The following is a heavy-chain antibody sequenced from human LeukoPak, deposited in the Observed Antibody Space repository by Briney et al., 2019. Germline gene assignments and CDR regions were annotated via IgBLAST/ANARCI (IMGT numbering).Heavy chain of an antibody. CDR3: ARDRQFRGYCSSTSCTGGYYYYGMDV. V-gene: IGHV3-66*01. J-gene: IGHJ6*02. CDR2: IYSGGST. Sequence: GGSLRLSCAASGFTVSSNYMSWVRQAPGKGLEWVSVIYSGGSTYYADSVKGRFTISRDNSKNRLYLQMNSLRAEDTAVYYCARDRQFRGYCSSTSCTGGYYYYGMDVWGQGTTVTVSS. CDR1: GFTVSSNY. D-gene: IGHD2-2*01.